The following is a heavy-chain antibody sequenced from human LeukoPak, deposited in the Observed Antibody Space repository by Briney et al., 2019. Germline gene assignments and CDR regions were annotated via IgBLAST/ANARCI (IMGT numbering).Heavy chain of an antibody. Sequence: ASVKVSCKASGYTFTSYGISWVRQAPGQGLEWMGRISAYNGNTNYAQKLQGRVTMTTDTSTSTAYMELRSLRSDDTAVYYCARDQRITIFGVVIGLEYFQHWGQGTLVTVSS. V-gene: IGHV1-18*01. CDR3: ARDQRITIFGVVIGLEYFQH. D-gene: IGHD3-3*01. CDR2: ISAYNGNT. CDR1: GYTFTSYG. J-gene: IGHJ1*01.